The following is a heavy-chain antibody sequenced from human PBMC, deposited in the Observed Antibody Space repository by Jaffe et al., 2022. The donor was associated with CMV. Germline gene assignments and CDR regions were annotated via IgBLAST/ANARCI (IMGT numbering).Heavy chain of an antibody. CDR2: IIPILGIA. Sequence: QVQLVQSGAEVKKPGSSVKVSCKASGGTFSSYAISWVRQAPGQGLEWMGRIIPILGIANYAQKFQGRVTITADKSTSTAYMELSSLRSEDTAVYYCAVIRDGYNWNAFDIWGQGTMVTVSS. V-gene: IGHV1-69*09. D-gene: IGHD5-12*01. CDR3: AVIRDGYNWNAFDI. CDR1: GGTFSSYA. J-gene: IGHJ3*02.